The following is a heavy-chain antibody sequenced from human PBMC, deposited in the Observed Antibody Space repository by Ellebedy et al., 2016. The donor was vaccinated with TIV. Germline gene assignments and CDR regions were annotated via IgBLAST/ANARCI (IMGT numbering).Heavy chain of an antibody. V-gene: IGHV1-69*06. Sequence: AASVKVSCKASGGTFSTYAISWVRQAPGQGLDWMGGTIPIFGTTNYAQTFQGRVTLTADRSTNTAYLELSGLRSEDTAVYYCAGDRAPDGRNWFFDLWGRGTLVTVSS. CDR2: TIPIFGTT. J-gene: IGHJ2*01. CDR1: GGTFSTYA. D-gene: IGHD5-24*01. CDR3: AGDRAPDGRNWFFDL.